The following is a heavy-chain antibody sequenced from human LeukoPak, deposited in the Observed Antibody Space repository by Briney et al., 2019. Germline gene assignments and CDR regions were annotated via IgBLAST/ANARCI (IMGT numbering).Heavy chain of an antibody. CDR2: IYYSGST. CDR3: ASVPGGDGYNYAEYYFDY. CDR1: GGSISSGGYY. V-gene: IGHV4-31*03. J-gene: IGHJ4*02. Sequence: NASETLSLTCTVSGGSISSGGYYWSWIRQHPGKGLEWIGYIYYSGSTYYNPSLKSRVTISVDTSKSQFSLKLSSVTAADTAVYYCASVPGGDGYNYAEYYFDYWGQGTLVTVSS. D-gene: IGHD5-24*01.